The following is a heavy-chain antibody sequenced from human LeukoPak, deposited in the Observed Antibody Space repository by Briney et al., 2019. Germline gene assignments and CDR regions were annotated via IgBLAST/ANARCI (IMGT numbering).Heavy chain of an antibody. V-gene: IGHV3-21*01. J-gene: IGHJ3*02. CDR2: ISSSSSYI. Sequence: GGSLRLSCAASGFTFSSYWMNWVRQAPGKGLEWVSSISSSSSYIYYADSVKGRFTISRDNAKNSLYLQMNSLRAEDTAVYYFARDGYAFDAFDIWGQGPMVTVSS. CDR1: GFTFSSYW. D-gene: IGHD5-12*01. CDR3: ARDGYAFDAFDI.